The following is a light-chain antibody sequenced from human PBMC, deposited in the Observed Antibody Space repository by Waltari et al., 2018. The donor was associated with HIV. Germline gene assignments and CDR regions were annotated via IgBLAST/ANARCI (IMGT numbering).Light chain of an antibody. V-gene: IGLV1-51*01. CDR3: GTWDSTLSGGQV. J-gene: IGLJ2*01. CDR2: DNN. CDR1: Y. Sequence: YVSWYQQFPGAAPKLLIYDNNKRPSGIPDRFSGFKSGTSATLDITRLQTGDEADYYCGTWDSTLSGGQVFGGGTKLTVL.